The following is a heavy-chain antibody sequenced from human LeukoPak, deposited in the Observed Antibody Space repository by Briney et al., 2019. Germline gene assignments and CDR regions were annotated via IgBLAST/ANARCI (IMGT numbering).Heavy chain of an antibody. J-gene: IGHJ4*02. V-gene: IGHV1-18*01. CDR2: ISAYNGNT. D-gene: IGHD4-17*01. CDR1: GYTFTSYG. Sequence: GASVKVSCKASGYTFTSYGISWVRQAPGQGLEWMGWISAYNGNTNYAQKLQGRVTMTTDTSTSTAYMELRSLRSDDTAVYYCAREPRPDYGDYGGPDYWGQGTLVTVSS. CDR3: AREPRPDYGDYGGPDY.